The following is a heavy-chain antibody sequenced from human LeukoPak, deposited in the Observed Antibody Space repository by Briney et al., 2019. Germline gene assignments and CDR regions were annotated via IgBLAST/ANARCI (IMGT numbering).Heavy chain of an antibody. D-gene: IGHD6-19*01. CDR1: GFTFSSYG. CDR2: IWYDGSNK. Sequence: GGSLRLSCAASGFTFSSYGMHWVRQAPGKGLEWVAVIWYDGSNKYYADSVKGRFTISRDNSKNTLYLQMNSLRAEDTAVYYCARSWGAVAEIDYWGQGTLVTVSS. J-gene: IGHJ4*02. V-gene: IGHV3-33*01. CDR3: ARSWGAVAEIDY.